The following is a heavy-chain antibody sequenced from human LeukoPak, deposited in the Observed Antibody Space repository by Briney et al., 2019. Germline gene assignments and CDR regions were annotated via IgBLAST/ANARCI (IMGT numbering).Heavy chain of an antibody. CDR1: GFIFNNYG. Sequence: GGSLRLSCAASGFIFNNYGMHWVRQAPGKGLEWVSGIVGGDGGTYYADSVKGRFIISRDNSKNTLYVQMNSLGAEDTAVYYCARGALYYMDVWGKGTTVTISS. J-gene: IGHJ6*03. CDR2: IVGGDGGT. V-gene: IGHV3-23*01. CDR3: ARGALYYMDV.